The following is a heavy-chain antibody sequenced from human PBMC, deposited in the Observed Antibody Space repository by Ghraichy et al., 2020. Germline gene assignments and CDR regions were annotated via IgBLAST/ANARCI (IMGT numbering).Heavy chain of an antibody. CDR1: GFTFSSYS. CDR3: ARGSTVVRFFYYDGMDV. V-gene: IGHV3-48*02. J-gene: IGHJ6*02. D-gene: IGHD4-23*01. CDR2: ITSSSRTI. Sequence: GESLNISCVGSGFTFSSYSMNWVRQSPGKGLEWVSYITSSSRTIFYADSVKGQFTISRDNAQNSLYLEMNSLRDEDTAVYYCARGSTVVRFFYYDGMDVWGQGTTVTVSS.